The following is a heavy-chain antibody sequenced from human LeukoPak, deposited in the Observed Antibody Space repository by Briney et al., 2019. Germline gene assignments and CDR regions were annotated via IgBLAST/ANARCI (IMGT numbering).Heavy chain of an antibody. Sequence: PGGSLRLSCAASGFTFSNYAMSWVRQAPGKGLEWVSAISGSGGSTYYADSVKGRFTISRDNSKNTLYLQMNSQRAEDTAVYYCAKTNILSGYDLGYWGQGTLVTVSS. CDR1: GFTFSNYA. V-gene: IGHV3-23*01. CDR2: ISGSGGST. D-gene: IGHD5-12*01. J-gene: IGHJ4*02. CDR3: AKTNILSGYDLGY.